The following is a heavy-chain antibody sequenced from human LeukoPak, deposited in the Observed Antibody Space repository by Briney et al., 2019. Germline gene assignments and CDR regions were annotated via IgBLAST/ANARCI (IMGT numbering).Heavy chain of an antibody. CDR3: ARDPGGGFDP. V-gene: IGHV1-69*05. D-gene: IGHD1-14*01. CDR1: GGTFSSYA. Sequence: SVKVSCKASGGTFSSYAVSWVRQAPGQGLEWMGGIIPIFGTANYAQKFQGRVTITTDESTSTAYMELSSLRSEDTAVYYCARDPGGGFDPWGQGTLVTVSS. J-gene: IGHJ5*02. CDR2: IIPIFGTA.